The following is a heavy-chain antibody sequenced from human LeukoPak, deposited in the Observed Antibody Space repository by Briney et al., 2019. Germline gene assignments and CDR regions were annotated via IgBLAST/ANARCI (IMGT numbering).Heavy chain of an antibody. V-gene: IGHV1-2*02. CDR3: APYNWNRGWFDP. CDR1: GYTFTDYY. Sequence: ASVKVSCKTSGYTFTDYYMHWVRQAPGQGLEWMGWINPNSGGTNYAQKFQGRVTMTRDTSISTAYMELSRLRSDDTAVYYCAPYNWNRGWFDPWGQGTLVTVSS. J-gene: IGHJ5*02. CDR2: INPNSGGT. D-gene: IGHD1-20*01.